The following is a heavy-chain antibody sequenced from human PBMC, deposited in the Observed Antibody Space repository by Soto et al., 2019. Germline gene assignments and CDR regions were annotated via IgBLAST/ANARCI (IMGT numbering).Heavy chain of an antibody. V-gene: IGHV1-24*01. J-gene: IGHJ4*01. CDR1: GYTLTELS. CDR2: FEPEDGET. D-gene: IGHD3-10*01. CDR3: ATARITMVRGGYYLSY. Sequence: VKVSCKFSGYTLTELSMHWVRQAPGKGLEWMGGFEPEDGETIYAQKFQGRVTMTEDTSTDTAYMELSSLRSEDTAVYYCATARITMVRGGYYLSYRGQRTPITVSA.